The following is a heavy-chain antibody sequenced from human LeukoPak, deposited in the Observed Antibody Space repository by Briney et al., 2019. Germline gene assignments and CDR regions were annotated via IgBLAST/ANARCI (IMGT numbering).Heavy chain of an antibody. CDR3: ARAGQGDFWSGLRYFDY. D-gene: IGHD3-3*01. V-gene: IGHV4-59*01. Sequence: KPSETLSLTCTVSGGSISRYYWSWIRQPPGKGLEWIGYIYYSGSTYYNPSLKSRVTISVDTSKNHFSLKLSSVTAADTAVYYCARAGQGDFWSGLRYFDYWGQGTLVTVSS. CDR2: IYYSGST. CDR1: GGSISRYY. J-gene: IGHJ4*02.